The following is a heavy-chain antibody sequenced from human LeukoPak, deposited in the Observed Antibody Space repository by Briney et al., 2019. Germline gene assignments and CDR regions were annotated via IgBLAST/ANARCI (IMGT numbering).Heavy chain of an antibody. Sequence: WGSLRLSCAASGLTFSRYWMTWVRQAPGKGLEWVANIKQDGSEKYYVDSVKGRFTISRDNAKNSLYLQMNSLRAEDTAVYYCARDRGAAYWGQGTLVTVSS. CDR2: IKQDGSEK. CDR1: GLTFSRYW. V-gene: IGHV3-7*01. D-gene: IGHD3-10*01. CDR3: ARDRGAAY. J-gene: IGHJ4*02.